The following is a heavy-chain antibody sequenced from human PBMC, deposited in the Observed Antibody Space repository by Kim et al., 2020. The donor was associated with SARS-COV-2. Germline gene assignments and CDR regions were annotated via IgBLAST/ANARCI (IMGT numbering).Heavy chain of an antibody. CDR3: AKADFWSGYLWYFDL. D-gene: IGHD3-3*01. Sequence: DSVEGRVTISRDNSKNTLYLQMNSLRAEDTAVYYCAKADFWSGYLWYFDLWGRGTLVTVSS. J-gene: IGHJ2*01. V-gene: IGHV3-23*01.